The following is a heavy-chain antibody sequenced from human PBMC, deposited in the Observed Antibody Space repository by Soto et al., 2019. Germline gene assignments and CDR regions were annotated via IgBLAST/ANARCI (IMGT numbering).Heavy chain of an antibody. D-gene: IGHD3-9*01. J-gene: IGHJ6*02. CDR2: INAGNGNT. V-gene: IGHV1-3*01. CDR3: ARSRSYDILTGSYYYYGMDV. Sequence: VSCKASGYTFTSYAMHWVRQAPGQRLEWMGWINAGNGNTKYSQKFQGRVTITRDTSASTAYMELSSLRSEDTAVYYCARSRSYDILTGSYYYYGMDVWGQGTTVTVSS. CDR1: GYTFTSYA.